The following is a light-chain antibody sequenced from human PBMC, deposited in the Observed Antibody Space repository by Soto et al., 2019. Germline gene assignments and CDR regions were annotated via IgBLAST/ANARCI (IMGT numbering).Light chain of an antibody. CDR1: SSDVGGYNY. CDR3: SSFTSTNTVL. V-gene: IGLV2-14*01. Sequence: QSALTQPASVSGSPGQSITISCTGTSSDVGGYNYVSWYQQHPGKAPKLMIYNVSNRPSGVSNPFSGSKSGNTASLTISGPQAEAEGHYYCSSFTSTNTVLFGGGTKLTVL. J-gene: IGLJ2*01. CDR2: NVS.